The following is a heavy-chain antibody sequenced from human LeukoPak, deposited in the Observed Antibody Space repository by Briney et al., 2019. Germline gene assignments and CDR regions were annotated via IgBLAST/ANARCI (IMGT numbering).Heavy chain of an antibody. J-gene: IGHJ6*02. CDR3: ARVVPAGNYYYGMDV. V-gene: IGHV4-59*08. CDR1: GGSISSYY. Sequence: RTSETLSLTCTVSGGSISSYYWSWIRQPPGKGLEWIGYISNSGSTIYNPSLKSRVTISVDTSKNQFSLKLSSVTAADTAVYHCARVVPAGNYYYGMDVWGQGTTVTVSS. CDR2: ISNSGST. D-gene: IGHD2-2*01.